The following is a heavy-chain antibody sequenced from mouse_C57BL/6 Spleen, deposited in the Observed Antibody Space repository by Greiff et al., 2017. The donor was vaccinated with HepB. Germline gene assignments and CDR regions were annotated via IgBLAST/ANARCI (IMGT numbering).Heavy chain of an antibody. J-gene: IGHJ2*01. CDR1: GYTFTSYW. CDR2: IYPGSGST. Sequence: VQLQQSGADLVKPGASVKMSCKASGYTFTSYWITWVKQRPGQGLEWIGDIYPGSGSTNYNEKCKGKATLTVDTSSSTAYMQLSILTSADAAVYYCAKSFYFDYWGQGTALTVSS. V-gene: IGHV1-55*01. CDR3: AKSFYFDY.